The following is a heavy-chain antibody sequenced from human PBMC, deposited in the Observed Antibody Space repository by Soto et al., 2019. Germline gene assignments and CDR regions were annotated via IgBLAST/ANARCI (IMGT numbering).Heavy chain of an antibody. J-gene: IGHJ4*02. D-gene: IGHD1-20*01. V-gene: IGHV3-7*04. CDR2: IKQDGSDK. CDR3: ARVKSIAGHY. CDR1: GFTFSTYW. Sequence: EVQLVESGGGLVQPGGSLRLSCAASGFTFSTYWMSWVRQAPGKGLEWVANIKQDGSDKYYVDSVKGRFTISRDNAKNSLSLQMNGLRAADTAVYYCARVKSIAGHYWGEGTLVTVSS.